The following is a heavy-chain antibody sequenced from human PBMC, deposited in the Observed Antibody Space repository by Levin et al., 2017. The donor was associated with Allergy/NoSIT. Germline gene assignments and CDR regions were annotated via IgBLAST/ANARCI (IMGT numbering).Heavy chain of an antibody. J-gene: IGHJ6*03. Sequence: ASVKVSCKASGYTFTSYGISWVRQAPGQGLEWMGWISAYNGNTNYAQKLQGRVTMTTDTSTSTAYMELRSLRSDDTAVHYCARVAPSGLGYCSSTSCYDRAGYYYYMDVWGKGTTVTVSS. CDR3: ARVAPSGLGYCSSTSCYDRAGYYYYMDV. CDR2: ISAYNGNT. CDR1: GYTFTSYG. D-gene: IGHD2-2*01. V-gene: IGHV1-18*01.